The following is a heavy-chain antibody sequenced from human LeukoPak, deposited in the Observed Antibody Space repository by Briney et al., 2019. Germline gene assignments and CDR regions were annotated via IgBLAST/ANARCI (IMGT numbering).Heavy chain of an antibody. Sequence: PGGSLRLSCAASGFTFSSYAMSWIRQPPGKGLEWIGEINHSGSTNYNPSLKSRVTISVDTSKNQFSLKLSSVTAADTAVYYCARAPYYYDSSGYYYVHYYFDYWGQGTLVTVSS. D-gene: IGHD3-22*01. J-gene: IGHJ4*02. CDR1: GFTFSSYA. CDR2: INHSGST. CDR3: ARAPYYYDSSGYYYVHYYFDY. V-gene: IGHV4-34*01.